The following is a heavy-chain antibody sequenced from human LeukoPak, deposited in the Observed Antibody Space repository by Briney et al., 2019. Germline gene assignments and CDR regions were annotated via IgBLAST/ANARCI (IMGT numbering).Heavy chain of an antibody. CDR1: GITFSTYT. CDR2: ITSTSNYI. V-gene: IGHV3-21*01. Sequence: GGSLRVSCTASGITFSTYTMNWVRQAPGKGLEWVSSITSTSNYIYYADSVKGRFTISRDNAKNSLYLQMNSLRAEDTAVYYCARENYYYYYMDVWGKGTTVTVSS. J-gene: IGHJ6*03. CDR3: ARENYYYYYMDV.